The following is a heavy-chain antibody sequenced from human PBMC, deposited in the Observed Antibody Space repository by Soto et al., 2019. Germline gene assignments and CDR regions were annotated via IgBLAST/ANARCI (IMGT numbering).Heavy chain of an antibody. J-gene: IGHJ4*02. CDR1: GDSISSADYF. CDR2: IFHSGTT. CDR3: AREPFHPKARNDF. Sequence: ASETLSLTCSVSGDSISSADYFWTWIRQSPGKGLEWMGYIFHSGTTYYNPSLKGRLLISIENSKNQFSLRLSSVTAADSAVYFCAREPFHPKARNDFWGPGTLVTVYS. V-gene: IGHV4-30-4*01.